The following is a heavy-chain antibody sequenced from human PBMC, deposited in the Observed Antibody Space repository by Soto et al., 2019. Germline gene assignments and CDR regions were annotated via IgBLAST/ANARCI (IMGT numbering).Heavy chain of an antibody. CDR3: ARGMYQDSWSGYYQSTYYGMDV. V-gene: IGHV1-2*04. CDR1: GCTVTGYY. J-gene: IGHJ6*02. Sequence: GSLKVSCKASGCTVTGYYIHWVRQARGQGLEWIGRINHNSGGTTYPQKSQGSLTTTSDASISTAYMELSRLRSNDTAVYYCARGMYQDSWSGYYQSTYYGMDVWGQCTRVAVS. D-gene: IGHD3-3*01. CDR2: INHNSGGT.